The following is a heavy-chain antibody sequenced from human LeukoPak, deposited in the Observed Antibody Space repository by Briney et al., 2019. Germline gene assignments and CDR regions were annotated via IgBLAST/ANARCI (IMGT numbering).Heavy chain of an antibody. J-gene: IGHJ4*02. CDR2: IRSKAYGETT. CDR3: TRDRSYTSSWWDY. CDR1: GFTFGDYA. V-gene: IGHV3-49*04. D-gene: IGHD6-13*01. Sequence: GGSLRLSCTASGFTFGDYAMNWVRQAPGKGLEWVGFIRSKAYGETTDYAASVKDRFTISRDDSKSIAYLQMNSLKTEDTAVYYCTRDRSYTSSWWDYWGQGTLVTVSS.